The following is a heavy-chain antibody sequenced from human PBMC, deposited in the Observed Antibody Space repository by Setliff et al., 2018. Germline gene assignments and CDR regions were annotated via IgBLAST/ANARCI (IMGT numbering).Heavy chain of an antibody. V-gene: IGHV4-38-2*02. J-gene: IGHJ3*01. CDR2: FRPSGKT. D-gene: IGHD4-17*01. CDR3: VRDAGDGYGVDAYAGGGFDF. Sequence: PSETLSLTCAVSGSAISSGHYWGWIRQPPGKGLEWIGSFRPSGKTYYNPSLNSRVTISVDTSKKQFSLKVTSVTAAGTAVYYCVRDAGDGYGVDAYAGGGFDFWGQGTMVTVSS. CDR1: GSAISSGHY.